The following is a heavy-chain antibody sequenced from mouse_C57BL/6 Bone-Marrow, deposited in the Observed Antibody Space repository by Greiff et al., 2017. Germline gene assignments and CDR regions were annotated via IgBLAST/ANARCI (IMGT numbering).Heavy chain of an antibody. CDR2: IDPETGGT. Sequence: QVQLQQSGAELVRPGASVTLSCKASGYTFTDYEMHWVKQTPVHGLEWIGAIDPETGGTAYNQKFKGKAILTADKSSSTAYMELRSLTSADSAVYYCTRTGNWYFDVWGTGTTVTVSS. J-gene: IGHJ1*03. D-gene: IGHD4-1*01. V-gene: IGHV1-15*01. CDR1: GYTFTDYE. CDR3: TRTGNWYFDV.